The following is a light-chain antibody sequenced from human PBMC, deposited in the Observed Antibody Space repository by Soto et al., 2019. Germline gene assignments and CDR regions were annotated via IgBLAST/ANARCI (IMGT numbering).Light chain of an antibody. V-gene: IGLV3-21*01. CDR1: NIGRKS. CDR3: RVWGSNGEHSV. J-gene: IGLJ2*01. Sequence: SYELTQPPSVSVAPGETARITCGGNNIGRKSVHWYHQKPGQAPVLVIYYDSDRPSGIPERYSGANSGNTAPLTITRVEAGDEVDYYSRVWGSNGEHSVCCGGTERAVL. CDR2: YDS.